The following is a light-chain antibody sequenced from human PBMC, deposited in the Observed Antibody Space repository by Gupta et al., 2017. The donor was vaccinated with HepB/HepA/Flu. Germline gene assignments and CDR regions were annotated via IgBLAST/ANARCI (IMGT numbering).Light chain of an antibody. V-gene: IGKV1-27*01. J-gene: IGKJ5*01. Sequence: DIQLTQSPSSLSASVGDRVTITCRASQDISNNLAWYQQKAGKVPKLLIYAASTLPLGVPSRFSGSGSGTEFTLTISSVQPEDVATYYCQKYYSAPITFGQGTRLDI. CDR3: QKYYSAPIT. CDR1: QDISNN. CDR2: AAS.